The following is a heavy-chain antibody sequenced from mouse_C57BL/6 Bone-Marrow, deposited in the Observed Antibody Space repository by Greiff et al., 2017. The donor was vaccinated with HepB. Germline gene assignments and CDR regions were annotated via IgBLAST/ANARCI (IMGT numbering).Heavy chain of an antibody. Sequence: EVMLVESGGGLVKPGGSLKLSCAGSGFTFSSYAMSGVRQTPEKRLEWVATISDGGSYTYYPDNVKGRFTISRDNAKNNLYLQMSHLKSEDTAMYYCARDGRQLRPLYCGQGTLVTVSA. CDR1: GFTFSSYA. CDR2: ISDGGSYT. V-gene: IGHV5-4*01. D-gene: IGHD3-2*02. CDR3: ARDGRQLRPLY. J-gene: IGHJ3*01.